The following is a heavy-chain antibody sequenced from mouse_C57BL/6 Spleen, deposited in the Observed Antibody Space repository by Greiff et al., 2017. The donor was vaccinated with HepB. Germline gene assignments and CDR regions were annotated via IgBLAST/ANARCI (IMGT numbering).Heavy chain of an antibody. CDR2: IDPSDSET. V-gene: IGHV1-52*01. J-gene: IGHJ4*01. Sequence: QVQLQQPGAELVRPGSSVKLSCKASGYTFTSYWMHWVKQRPIQGLEWIGNIDPSDSETHYNQKFKDKATLTVDKSSSTAYMQLSSLTSEDSAVYYCARENGCYYAMDYWGQGTSVTVSS. CDR3: ARENGCYYAMDY. CDR1: GYTFTSYW. D-gene: IGHD2-2*01.